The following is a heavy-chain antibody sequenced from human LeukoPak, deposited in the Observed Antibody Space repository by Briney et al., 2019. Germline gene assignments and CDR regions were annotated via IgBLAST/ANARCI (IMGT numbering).Heavy chain of an antibody. D-gene: IGHD6-19*01. Sequence: GGSLRLSCSASGFPFSHYSMNWVRQAPGKGLEWVASITGSSSYIYYADSVKGRFTISRDNAKNSLYLQMNSLRDEDTAVYYCVKGREAGDQYSSGDWGQGTLVIVSS. V-gene: IGHV3-21*01. J-gene: IGHJ4*02. CDR3: VKGREAGDQYSSGD. CDR1: GFPFSHYS. CDR2: ITGSSSYI.